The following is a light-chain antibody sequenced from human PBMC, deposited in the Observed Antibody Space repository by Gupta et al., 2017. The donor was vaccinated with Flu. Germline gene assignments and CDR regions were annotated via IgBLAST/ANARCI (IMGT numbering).Light chain of an antibody. CDR3: QQYGSSPPYT. CDR2: DAS. V-gene: IGKV3D-20*01. CDR1: QSVNSNY. Sequence: EIVLTQYPGTLSLSPGERATLSCGASQSVNSNYLAWYQQKPGLAPRLLINDASSRATGIPDRFSGSGSGTDFTLTISRLEPEDFAADYCQQYGSSPPYTFGQGTKLEIK. J-gene: IGKJ2*01.